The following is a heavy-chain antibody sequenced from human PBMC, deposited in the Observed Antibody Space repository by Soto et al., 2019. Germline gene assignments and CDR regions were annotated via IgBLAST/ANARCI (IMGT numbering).Heavy chain of an antibody. V-gene: IGHV4-59*02. CDR1: GGSGSDYY. J-gene: IGHJ4*02. CDR3: ARDPDGAYGH. CDR2: IHYRGVI. Sequence: PSETRSLTCKVSGGSGSDYYGSWIRQAPGKGLEWIGYIHYRGVINYTPSLQSRVTMSVAPSKNQFSLNLRSVTTADTAVYFCARDPDGAYGHWGQGSLVTVSS. D-gene: IGHD4-17*01.